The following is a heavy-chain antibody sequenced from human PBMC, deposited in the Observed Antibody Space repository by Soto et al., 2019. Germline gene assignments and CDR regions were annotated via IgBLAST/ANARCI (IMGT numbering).Heavy chain of an antibody. CDR1: GFTLSSYA. J-gene: IGHJ6*02. Sequence: DVQLLESGGNLVQPGGSLTLSCSASGFTLSSYAMSWVRQAPGKGLEWVSSISAGGDMTYNSDSVKGRFTISRYNANNAVFLQMHNLSIEDTALYYCAGGHRGGSGSPASYYYSGCDVWGQGATVAVS. CDR3: AGGHRGGSGSPASYYYSGCDV. D-gene: IGHD3-10*01. V-gene: IGHV3-23*01. CDR2: ISAGGDMT.